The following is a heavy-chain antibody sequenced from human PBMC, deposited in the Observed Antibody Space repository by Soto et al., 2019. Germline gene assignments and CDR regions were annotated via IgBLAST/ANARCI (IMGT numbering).Heavy chain of an antibody. J-gene: IGHJ3*02. Sequence: ASVKVSCKASGYTFTSCYMHWVRQAPGQGLEWMGIINPSGGSTSYAQKFQGRVTMTRDTSTSTVYMELSSLRSEDTAVYYCARDLLGSYYYGTPTGAFEIWGQGTMVTVSS. CDR1: GYTFTSCY. V-gene: IGHV1-46*01. D-gene: IGHD3-10*01. CDR2: INPSGGST. CDR3: ARDLLGSYYYGTPTGAFEI.